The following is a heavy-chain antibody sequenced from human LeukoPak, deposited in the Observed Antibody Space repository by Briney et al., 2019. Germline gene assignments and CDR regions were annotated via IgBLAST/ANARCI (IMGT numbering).Heavy chain of an antibody. D-gene: IGHD3-16*02. J-gene: IGHJ4*02. CDR3: ESERARYLNY. V-gene: IGHV1-18*01. Sequence: ASVKLSFKAAGYTVTSYGISWVRQAPGQGLGWMGRISAYNGNTNYPQKLQGRVTMTTDTSTSTAYMELRSLRSDDPAVYYCESERARYLNYWGQGSLATVPS. CDR1: GYTVTSYG. CDR2: ISAYNGNT.